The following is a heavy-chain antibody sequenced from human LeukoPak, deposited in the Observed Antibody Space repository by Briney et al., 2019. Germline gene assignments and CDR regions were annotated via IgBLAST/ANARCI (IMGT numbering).Heavy chain of an antibody. Sequence: GASVKVSCTASGYTFTSYDINWVRQATGQGLERMGWMNPNSGNTNYAQNLQGRVTMTTDTSTSTVYMELRSLRSDDTAVYYCAFSSYYLQGNYYYMDVWGKGTTVTVSS. CDR2: MNPNSGNT. J-gene: IGHJ6*03. CDR1: GYTFTSYD. D-gene: IGHD1-26*01. CDR3: AFSSYYLQGNYYYMDV. V-gene: IGHV1-18*01.